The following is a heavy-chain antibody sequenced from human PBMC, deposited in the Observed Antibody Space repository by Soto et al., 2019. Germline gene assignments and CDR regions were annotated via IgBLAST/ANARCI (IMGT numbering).Heavy chain of an antibody. CDR3: ARDERTYGDYPM. D-gene: IGHD4-17*01. CDR2: ISYDGSNK. Sequence: QVQLVESGGGVVQPGRSLRLSCAASGFTFSTYAMHWVRQAPGKGLGWVAVISYDGSNKYYADSVKGRFTISRDNSKNTLYLQMNSLRAEDTAVYYCARDERTYGDYPMWGQGTLVTVSS. V-gene: IGHV3-30-3*01. J-gene: IGHJ4*02. CDR1: GFTFSTYA.